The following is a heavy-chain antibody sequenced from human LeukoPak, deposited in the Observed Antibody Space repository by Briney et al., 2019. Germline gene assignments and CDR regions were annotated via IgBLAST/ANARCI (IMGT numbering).Heavy chain of an antibody. V-gene: IGHV4-4*07. J-gene: IGHJ4*02. CDR1: GGSISSYY. CDR3: ARHRITFGGVIAPEGFDY. D-gene: IGHD3-16*02. CDR2: IYTSGST. Sequence: SETLSLTCTVSGGSISSYYWSWIRQPAGKGLEWIGRIYTSGSTNYNPSLKSRVTMPVDTSKNQFSLKLSSVTAADTAVYYCARHRITFGGVIAPEGFDYWGQGTLVTVSS.